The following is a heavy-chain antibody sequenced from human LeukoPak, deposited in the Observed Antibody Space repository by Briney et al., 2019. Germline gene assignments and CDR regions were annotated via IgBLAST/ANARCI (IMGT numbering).Heavy chain of an antibody. CDR1: GASINSYY. Sequence: SETLSLTCSVSGASINSYYWGWIRQSAGKGLEYIGRVYTTGGTHYNPTLKSRLTLSADTSKNQFYLTLSSVTAADTAVYYCATGSGYYRGAEYFEYWGQGILVTVSS. D-gene: IGHD3-22*01. CDR3: ATGSGYYRGAEYFEY. V-gene: IGHV4-4*07. J-gene: IGHJ1*01. CDR2: VYTTGGT.